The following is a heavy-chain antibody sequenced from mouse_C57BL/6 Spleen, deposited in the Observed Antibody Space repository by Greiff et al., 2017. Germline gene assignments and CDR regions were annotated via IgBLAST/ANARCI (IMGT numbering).Heavy chain of an antibody. D-gene: IGHD1-1*01. V-gene: IGHV3-6*01. CDR3: ASGTTVVAFDV. CDR1: GYSITSGYY. Sequence: EVQLQQSGPGLVKPSQSLSLTCSVTGYSITSGYYWNWIRQFPGNKLEWMGYISYDGSNNYNPSLKNRITITRDTSKNQFFLKLNSVTTEDTATSYCASGTTVVAFDVWGTGTTVTVSS. J-gene: IGHJ1*03. CDR2: ISYDGSN.